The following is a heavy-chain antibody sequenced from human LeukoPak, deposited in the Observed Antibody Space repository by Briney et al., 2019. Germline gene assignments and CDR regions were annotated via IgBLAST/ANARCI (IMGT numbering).Heavy chain of an antibody. J-gene: IGHJ3*02. CDR3: ARLTALAGHRGAFDI. Sequence: PSETLSLTCNVSGGSIGGHTFYWDWIRQPPGKGLEWIATIYYNGNTFYNPSLKGLVAISINMSKSQISRHLSSVTAADTAIYYGARLTALAGHRGAFDIWGPGTMVTVSS. CDR1: GGSIGGHTFY. V-gene: IGHV4-39*01. CDR2: IYYNGNT. D-gene: IGHD6-19*01.